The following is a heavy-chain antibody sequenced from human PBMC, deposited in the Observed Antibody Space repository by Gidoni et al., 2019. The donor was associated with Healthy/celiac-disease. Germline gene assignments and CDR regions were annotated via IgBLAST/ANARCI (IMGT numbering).Heavy chain of an antibody. J-gene: IGHJ3*02. CDR1: GGSIRSGSYY. CDR3: ARGGYGDYVSAFDI. CDR2: IYTSGST. Sequence: QVQLQESGPGLWKPSQTLSLTCTVAGGSIRSGSYYWSWIRPPAGKGLEWIGRIYTSGSTNYNPSLKSRVTISVDTSKNQFSLKLSSVTAADTAVYYCARGGYGDYVSAFDIWGQGTMVTVSS. V-gene: IGHV4-61*02. D-gene: IGHD4-17*01.